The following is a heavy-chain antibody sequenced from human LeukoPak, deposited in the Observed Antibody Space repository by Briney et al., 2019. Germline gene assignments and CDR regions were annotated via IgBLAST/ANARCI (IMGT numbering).Heavy chain of an antibody. CDR2: IYYSGST. CDR3: ARATYDGPLYFGY. Sequence: SETLSLTCTVSGGSISNYYWSWIRQPPGKGLEWIGYIYYSGSTSYNPALKSRVAISVETSKNQFSVNLSSVTAADTAVYYCARATYDGPLYFGYWGQGTLVTVSS. J-gene: IGHJ4*02. D-gene: IGHD3-3*01. CDR1: GGSISNYY. V-gene: IGHV4-59*01.